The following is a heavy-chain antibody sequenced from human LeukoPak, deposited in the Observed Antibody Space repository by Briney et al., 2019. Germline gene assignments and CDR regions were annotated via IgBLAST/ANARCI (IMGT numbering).Heavy chain of an antibody. J-gene: IGHJ6*02. CDR3: AGGRSTFYGMDV. CDR1: GFSISDYY. Sequence: GGSLRLSCAASGFSISDYYMKWIRQAPGKGLEWVSYISSSGSTIYYADSVKGRFTISRDNAKNSLYLQMNSLRAEDTALYYCAGGRSTFYGMDVWGQGTTVTVSS. CDR2: ISSSGSTI. V-gene: IGHV3-11*01. D-gene: IGHD2-2*01.